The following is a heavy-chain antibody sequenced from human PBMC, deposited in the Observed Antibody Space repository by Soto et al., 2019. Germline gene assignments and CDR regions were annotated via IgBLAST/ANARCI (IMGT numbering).Heavy chain of an antibody. CDR1: GFTFSDYA. Sequence: VQLVESGGGLVQPGRSLRLSCAASGFTFSDYAMHWVRQAPGKGLEWVAVVSHDGRNTHYADSVEGRFTISRDSSENTVSLETTSLSGDDTVVYYCEKGGRQWLVTSDFNYWGQGALVTVSS. CDR2: VSHDGRNT. J-gene: IGHJ4*02. D-gene: IGHD6-19*01. V-gene: IGHV3-30*18. CDR3: EKGGRQWLVTSDFNY.